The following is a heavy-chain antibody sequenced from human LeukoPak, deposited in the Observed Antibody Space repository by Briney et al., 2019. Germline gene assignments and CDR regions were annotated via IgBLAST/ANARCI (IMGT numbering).Heavy chain of an antibody. V-gene: IGHV4-4*07. Sequence: KSSETLSLTCTVSGGSISSYYWSWIRQPAGKGLEWIGRIYTSGSTNYNPSLKSRVTISVDTSKNQFSLKLSSVTAADTAVYYRARDGALSHDYWGQGTLVTVSS. CDR3: ARDGALSHDY. D-gene: IGHD3-16*01. CDR2: IYTSGST. CDR1: GGSISSYY. J-gene: IGHJ4*02.